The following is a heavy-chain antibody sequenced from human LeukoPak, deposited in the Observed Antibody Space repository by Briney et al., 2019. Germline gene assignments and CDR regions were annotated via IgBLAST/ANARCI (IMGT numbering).Heavy chain of an antibody. CDR3: ARGAFSNYYDYYYMDI. CDR2: VSAYNGNT. Sequence: ASVKVSCKASGYTFYYYGISWVRQAPGQGLEWMGWVSAYNGNTNYAQKLQGRVTMTTDTSTSTAYMELRSLRSDDTAVYYCARGAFSNYYDYYYMDIWGKGTTVIVSS. J-gene: IGHJ6*03. V-gene: IGHV1-18*01. D-gene: IGHD2/OR15-2a*01. CDR1: GYTFYYYG.